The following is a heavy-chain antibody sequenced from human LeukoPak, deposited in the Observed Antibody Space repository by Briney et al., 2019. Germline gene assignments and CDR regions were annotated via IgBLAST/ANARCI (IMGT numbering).Heavy chain of an antibody. J-gene: IGHJ4*02. V-gene: IGHV4-31*03. CDR3: ARDVLR. CDR1: GDSITSGGYY. CDR2: IYKTGST. Sequence: SQTLSLTCTVSGDSITSGGYYWSWIRQRPGKGLEWIGYIYKTGSTYYNPSLKSRVTMSVDTSRNQFSLKVNSVTAADTAVYYCARDVLRWGQGTLVTVSS.